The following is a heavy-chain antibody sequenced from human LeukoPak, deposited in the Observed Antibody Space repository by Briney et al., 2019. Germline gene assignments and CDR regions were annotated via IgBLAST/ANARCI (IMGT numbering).Heavy chain of an antibody. CDR3: AREANPDYAFDI. D-gene: IGHD4/OR15-4a*01. V-gene: IGHV3-7*01. CDR1: GFTFSSYW. CDR2: IKQDGSEK. Sequence: PGGSLRLSCTGSGFTFSSYWMSWVRQAPGRGLEWVANIKQDGSEKYYVDSVKGRFTISRDNAKNSLYLQMNSLRAEDTAVYYCAREANPDYAFDIWGQGTMVTVSS. J-gene: IGHJ3*02.